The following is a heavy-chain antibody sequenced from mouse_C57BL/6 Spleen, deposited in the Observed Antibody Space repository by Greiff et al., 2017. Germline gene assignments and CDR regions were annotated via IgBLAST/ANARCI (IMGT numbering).Heavy chain of an antibody. CDR3: APYYDYDVFAY. J-gene: IGHJ3*01. CDR2: IHPNSGST. Sequence: QVQLQQPGAELVKPGASVKLSCKASGYTFTSYWMHWVKQRPGQGLEWIGMIHPNSGSTNYNEKFKSKATLTVDKSSSTAYMQLRSLTSEDSAVYYCAPYYDYDVFAYWGQGTLVTVSA. V-gene: IGHV1-64*01. CDR1: GYTFTSYW. D-gene: IGHD2-4*01.